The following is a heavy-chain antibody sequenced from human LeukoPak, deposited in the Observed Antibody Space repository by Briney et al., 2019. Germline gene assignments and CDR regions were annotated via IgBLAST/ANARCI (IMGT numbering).Heavy chain of an antibody. CDR1: GFTFRNYW. J-gene: IGHJ5*02. V-gene: IGHV3-7*01. CDR2: IKEDGSEK. CDR3: ARDMYQLLPRTNWFDP. Sequence: SGGSLRLSCAASGFTFRNYWMSWVRQAPGKGLEWVANIKEDGSEKHYVDSVKGRFTISRDNAKNSLYLQSLYLQMNSLRAEDTAVYYCARDMYQLLPRTNWFDPWGQGTLVTVSS. D-gene: IGHD2-2*01.